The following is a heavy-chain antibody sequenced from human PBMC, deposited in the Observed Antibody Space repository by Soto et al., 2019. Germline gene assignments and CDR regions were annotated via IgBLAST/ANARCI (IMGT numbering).Heavy chain of an antibody. CDR2: ISSSSDYI. J-gene: IGHJ4*02. V-gene: IGHV3-21*01. CDR1: GFIFSSYT. D-gene: IGHD1-26*01. CDR3: APPEPYFDY. Sequence: EVQLVESGGDLAQPGGSLRLSCAASGFIFSSYTMNWVRQAPGKGLEWVSSISSSSDYINYADSVKGRFTISRDNAKNSLYLQMNSLRAEDTAVYYCAPPEPYFDYWGQGTLVTVSS.